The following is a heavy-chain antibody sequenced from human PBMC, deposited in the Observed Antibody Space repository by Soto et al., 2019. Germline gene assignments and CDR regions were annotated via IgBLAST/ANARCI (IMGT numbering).Heavy chain of an antibody. CDR2: MSSGGNA. J-gene: IGHJ4*02. D-gene: IGHD2-21*02. V-gene: IGHV4-39*01. Sequence: QLQLQESGPGLVKPSETLSLTCTVSGGSISSGNYYWGWVRQPPGKGLEWIGSMSSGGNAYYNPSLKSRVTMSVYTAKSQFPLELSSLAAGDTAFYYCARHWGATARRFDYWGQGALVTVSS. CDR3: ARHWGATARRFDY. CDR1: GGSISSGNYY.